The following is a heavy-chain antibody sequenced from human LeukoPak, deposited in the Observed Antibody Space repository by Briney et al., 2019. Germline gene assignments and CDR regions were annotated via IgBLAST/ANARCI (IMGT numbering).Heavy chain of an antibody. D-gene: IGHD3-3*01. J-gene: IGHJ4*02. Sequence: GASVKVSCKASGYTFTGYYMHWVRQAPGQGLEWMGWINPNSGGTNYAQKFQGRVTMTRDTSISTAYMELSRLRSDDTAVYYCAREYRNRNYDFWSGPFDYWGQGTLVTVSS. CDR1: GYTFTGYY. CDR2: INPNSGGT. V-gene: IGHV1-2*02. CDR3: AREYRNRNYDFWSGPFDY.